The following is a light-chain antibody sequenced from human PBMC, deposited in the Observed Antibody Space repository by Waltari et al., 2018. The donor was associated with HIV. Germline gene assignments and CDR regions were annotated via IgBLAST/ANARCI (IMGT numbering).Light chain of an antibody. V-gene: IGLV2-23*02. Sequence: QSALTQPASVSASPGQSITISCTGTSSDIGHYDLVSWYLQRPGKAPKPMIYEVNKWPSGVSNRFSGSKSGITASLTISGLQAEDEADYYCCSYVTTGTWVFGGGTKLTVL. J-gene: IGLJ3*02. CDR2: EVN. CDR1: SSDIGHYDL. CDR3: CSYVTTGTWV.